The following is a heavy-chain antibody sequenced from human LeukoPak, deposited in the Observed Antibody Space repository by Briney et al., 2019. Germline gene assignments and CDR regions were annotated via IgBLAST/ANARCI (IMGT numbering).Heavy chain of an antibody. CDR2: ISSSGSTI. V-gene: IGHV3-11*01. Sequence: GGSLRPSCAASGFTFSNYYMSWIRQPPGKGRGWVSYISSSGSTIYYADSVKGRFTISRDNAKNSLYLQMNSLRAEDTAVYYCATGLLAQRDYYYYYYYMDVWGKGTTVTVSS. J-gene: IGHJ6*03. D-gene: IGHD2-21*01. CDR3: ATGLLAQRDYYYYYYYMDV. CDR1: GFTFSNYY.